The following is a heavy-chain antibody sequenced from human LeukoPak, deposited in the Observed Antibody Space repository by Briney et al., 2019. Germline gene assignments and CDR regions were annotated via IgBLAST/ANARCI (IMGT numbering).Heavy chain of an antibody. Sequence: SETLSLTCRVSGVSISSGSNYWGWIRQPPGKTLEWIGSIYSSGSTYYNSSLKSRVIILIDTAKNHFSLNLSSVTAADTAVYYCARFTPQGYGWGGYNRFDPWGQGTLVTVSS. V-gene: IGHV4-39*07. D-gene: IGHD3-16*01. J-gene: IGHJ5*02. CDR3: ARFTPQGYGWGGYNRFDP. CDR2: IYSSGST. CDR1: GVSISSGSNY.